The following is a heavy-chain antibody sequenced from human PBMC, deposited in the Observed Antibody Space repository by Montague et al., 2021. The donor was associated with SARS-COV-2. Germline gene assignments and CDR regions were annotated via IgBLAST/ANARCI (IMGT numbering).Heavy chain of an antibody. CDR1: GGSISSSSYY. CDR2: IYYSGST. J-gene: IGHJ2*01. CDR3: ARSDLSVIVLVVYATRGGYFDL. Sequence: SETLSLTCTVSGGSISSSSYYWGWIRQPPGKGLEWIGSIYYSGSTYYNPSLKSRVTISVDTSKNQFSLKLSSVTAADTAVYYCARSDLSVIVLVVYATRGGYFDLWGRGTQVTVSS. V-gene: IGHV4-39*07. D-gene: IGHD2-8*02.